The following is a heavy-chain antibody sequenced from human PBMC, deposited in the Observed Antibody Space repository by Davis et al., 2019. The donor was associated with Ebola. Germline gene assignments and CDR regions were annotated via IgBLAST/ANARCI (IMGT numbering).Heavy chain of an antibody. V-gene: IGHV4-59*01. Sequence: SETLSLTCTVSGGSITASYWSWIRQSPGKGLEWIGYISGSGSATYNPSPKSRISISVDMSKNQFSLDVSSLIAADTGVYYCARHGLGDGYNLSWGQGALVTVSS. CDR1: GGSITASY. J-gene: IGHJ5*02. D-gene: IGHD5-24*01. CDR2: ISGSGSA. CDR3: ARHGLGDGYNLS.